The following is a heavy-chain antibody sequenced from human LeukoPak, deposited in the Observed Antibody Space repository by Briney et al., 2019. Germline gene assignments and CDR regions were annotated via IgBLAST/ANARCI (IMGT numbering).Heavy chain of an antibody. Sequence: SETLSLTCTVSGGSVSSYYWSWMRQSPGRGLEWIGYVYYSGSTNYNPALKSRVTISLDTSENQFSLKLSSVTAADTAVYYCAREANSPTARYWYFDLWGRGTQVTVSS. CDR1: GGSVSSYY. J-gene: IGHJ2*01. CDR2: VYYSGST. V-gene: IGHV4-59*02. CDR3: AREANSPTARYWYFDL. D-gene: IGHD2-21*01.